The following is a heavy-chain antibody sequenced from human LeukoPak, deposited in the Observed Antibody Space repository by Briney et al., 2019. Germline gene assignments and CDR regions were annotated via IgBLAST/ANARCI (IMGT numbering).Heavy chain of an antibody. V-gene: IGHV4-4*02. CDR3: AGVTGSYYFYYYMYV. CDR2: IYHSGST. J-gene: IGHJ6*03. Sequence: SETLSLTCAVSGGSIRSSNWWSWVRQPPGKGLEWIGEIYHSGSTNYNPSLKSRVTISVDKSKNQFSLKLSSVTAADTAVYYCAGVTGSYYFYYYMYVWGKGTTVTVSS. D-gene: IGHD3-10*01. CDR1: GGSIRSSNW.